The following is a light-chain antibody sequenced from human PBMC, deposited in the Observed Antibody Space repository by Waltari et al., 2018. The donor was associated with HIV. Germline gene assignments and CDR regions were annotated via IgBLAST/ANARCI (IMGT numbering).Light chain of an antibody. V-gene: IGKV1-9*01. J-gene: IGKJ3*01. CDR3: QQVNMPFT. Sequence: DIQLTQSPSFLSASVGDRVTATCRAGQGISTYLAWYQQKPGKAPKLLIYAASTLQTGVPSRFSGSGSGTEFTLTISSLQPEDVATYYCQQVNMPFTFGPGTKVDI. CDR2: AAS. CDR1: QGISTY.